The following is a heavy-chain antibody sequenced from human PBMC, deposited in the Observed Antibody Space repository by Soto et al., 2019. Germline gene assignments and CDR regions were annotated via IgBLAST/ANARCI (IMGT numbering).Heavy chain of an antibody. CDR1: GGSLNSDEFY. J-gene: IGHJ5*02. V-gene: IGHV4-31*02. CDR3: ARMGLHLGELSRNWFDP. Sequence: SLTLSLTWSLSGGSLNSDEFYWTWIRKSPGKGLEWIGYIYSSGRTHYNPSLKSRINISLDTSNNLLSLRLSSVTAADTAVYYCARMGLHLGELSRNWFDPWGRGTLVTVPQ. CDR2: IYSSGRT. D-gene: IGHD3-16*02.